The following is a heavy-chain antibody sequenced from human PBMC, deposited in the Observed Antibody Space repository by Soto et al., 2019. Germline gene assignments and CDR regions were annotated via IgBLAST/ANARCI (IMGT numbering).Heavy chain of an antibody. CDR2: IIPIFGTA. J-gene: IGHJ3*02. CDR1: GGTFSSYA. Sequence: VQLVQSGAEVKKPGSSVKVSCKASGGTFSSYAISWVRQAPGQGLEWMGGIIPIFGTANYAQKFQGRVTITADESTSTDYMERSSLRSEDTAVYYCARDNTTYGYYYDSSGYNAFDIWGQGTMVTVSS. D-gene: IGHD3-22*01. CDR3: ARDNTTYGYYYDSSGYNAFDI. V-gene: IGHV1-69*01.